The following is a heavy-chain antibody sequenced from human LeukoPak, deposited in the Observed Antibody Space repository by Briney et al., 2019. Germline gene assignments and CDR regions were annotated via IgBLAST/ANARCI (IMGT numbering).Heavy chain of an antibody. CDR1: GGSFSGYY. CDR3: ARYLNYDFWSGKTPDAFDI. Sequence: SETLSLTCAAYGGSFSGYYWSWIRQPPGKGLEWIGEINHSGSTNYNPSLKSRVTISVDTSKNQFSLKLSSVTAADTAVYYCARYLNYDFWSGKTPDAFDIWGQGTMVTVSS. J-gene: IGHJ3*02. D-gene: IGHD3-3*01. V-gene: IGHV4-34*01. CDR2: INHSGST.